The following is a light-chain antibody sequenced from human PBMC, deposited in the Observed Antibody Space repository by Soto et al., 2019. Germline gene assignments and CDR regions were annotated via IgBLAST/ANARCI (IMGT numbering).Light chain of an antibody. Sequence: AIQMTQSPSSLSASVGDRVTITCRASQGIRNDLGWYQQKPWKAPNLLIYATSSLQGGVPSRFSGSGSGTEFTLTISSLQPDDFATYYCQKYNSYPTFGGGTKV. V-gene: IGKV1-6*01. CDR3: QKYNSYPT. J-gene: IGKJ4*01. CDR2: ATS. CDR1: QGIRND.